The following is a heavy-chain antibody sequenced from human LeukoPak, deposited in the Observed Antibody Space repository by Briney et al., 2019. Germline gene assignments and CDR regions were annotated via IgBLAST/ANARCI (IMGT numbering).Heavy chain of an antibody. CDR2: MNPNSGNT. CDR3: ARRQQLVRPYYFYYYMDV. CDR1: GYTFTSYD. D-gene: IGHD6-13*01. J-gene: IGHJ6*03. V-gene: IGHV1-8*01. Sequence: GASVKVSCKASGYTFTSYDINWVRQATGQGREWMGWMNPNSGNTGYAQKFQGRVTMTRNTSISTAYMELSSLRSEDTAVYYCARRQQLVRPYYFYYYMDVWGKGTTVTVSS.